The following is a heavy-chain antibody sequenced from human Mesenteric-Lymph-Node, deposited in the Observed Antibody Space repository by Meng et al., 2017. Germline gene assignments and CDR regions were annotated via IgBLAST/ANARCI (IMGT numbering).Heavy chain of an antibody. J-gene: IGHJ4*02. CDR1: GFTFSNYH. D-gene: IGHD6-13*01. CDR2: ISYDGSLK. Sequence: GGSLRPSCAAPGFTFSNYHMHWVRQAPGKGLDWVAFISYDGSLKYYAESVEGRFTISRDSSKSTLYLQMNSLRSEDSAVYYCVRVWPGIAAAGKEFDYWGQGTLVTVSS. V-gene: IGHV3-30*04. CDR3: VRVWPGIAAAGKEFDY.